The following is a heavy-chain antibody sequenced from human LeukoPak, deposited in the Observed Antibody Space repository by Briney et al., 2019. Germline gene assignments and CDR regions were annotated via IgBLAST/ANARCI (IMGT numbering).Heavy chain of an antibody. CDR2: IYHSGST. Sequence: SETLSLTCTVSGGSISSGGYYWSWIRQPPGKGLEWIGYIYHSGSTYYNPSLKSRVTMSVDTSQNHFSLRLSSVTAADTAVYYCAGLLGPPYYSSYYMDVWGSGTTVTVSS. CDR1: GGSISSGGYY. D-gene: IGHD2/OR15-2a*01. V-gene: IGHV4-30-2*02. J-gene: IGHJ6*03. CDR3: AGLLGPPYYSSYYMDV.